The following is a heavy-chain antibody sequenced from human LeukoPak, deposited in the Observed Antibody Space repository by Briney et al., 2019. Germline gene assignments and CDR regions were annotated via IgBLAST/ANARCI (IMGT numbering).Heavy chain of an antibody. V-gene: IGHV4-34*01. CDR1: GGSFSGYY. Sequence: SETLSLTCAVYGGSFSGYYWSWLRQPPGKGLEWIGEINHSGSTNYNPSLTSRVTISLDTSKNQFSLKLSSVTAADTAVYYCARALWDYGDYVSVYWGQGTLVTVSS. D-gene: IGHD4-17*01. J-gene: IGHJ4*02. CDR2: INHSGST. CDR3: ARALWDYGDYVSVY.